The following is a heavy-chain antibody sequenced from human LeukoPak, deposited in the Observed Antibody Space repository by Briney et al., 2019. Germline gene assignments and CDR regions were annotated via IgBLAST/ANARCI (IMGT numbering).Heavy chain of an antibody. Sequence: PSETLSLTCTVSGGSISSYYWIWIRQPPGKGLEWIGYIYYSGSTNYNPSLKSRVTISVDTSKNQFSLKLSSVTAADTAVYYCARDRPDGITGTRGPYGMDVWGKGTTVTVSS. D-gene: IGHD1-20*01. CDR1: GGSISSYY. CDR3: ARDRPDGITGTRGPYGMDV. J-gene: IGHJ6*04. V-gene: IGHV4-59*01. CDR2: IYYSGST.